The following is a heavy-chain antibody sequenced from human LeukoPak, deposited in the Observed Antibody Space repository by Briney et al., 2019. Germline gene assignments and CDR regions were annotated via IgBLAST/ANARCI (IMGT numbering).Heavy chain of an antibody. CDR2: IRYDGSNK. J-gene: IGHJ4*02. D-gene: IGHD3-10*01. CDR3: AKDPAWDYYGSGSYLDY. V-gene: IGHV3-30*02. Sequence: GGSLRLSCAASGFTFSGYGMHWVRQAPGKGLEWVAFIRYDGSNKYYADSVKGRFTISRDNSKNTLYLQMNSLRAEDTAVYYCAKDPAWDYYGSGSYLDYWGQGTLVTVSS. CDR1: GFTFSGYG.